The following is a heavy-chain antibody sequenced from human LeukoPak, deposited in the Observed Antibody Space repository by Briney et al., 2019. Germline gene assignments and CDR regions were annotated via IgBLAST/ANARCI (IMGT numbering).Heavy chain of an antibody. J-gene: IGHJ6*02. CDR3: ARDTRYYGMDV. CDR1: GGSISSYY. V-gene: IGHV4-59*01. CDR2: IYYSGST. Sequence: SETLSLTCTVSGGSISSYYWSWIRQPPGKGLKWIGYIYYSGSTNYNPSLKSRVTISVDTSKNQFSLSLSSVTAADSAVYYCARDTRYYGMDVWGQGTTVTVSS.